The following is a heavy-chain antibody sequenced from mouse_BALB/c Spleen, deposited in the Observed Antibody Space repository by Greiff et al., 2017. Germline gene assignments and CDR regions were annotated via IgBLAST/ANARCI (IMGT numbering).Heavy chain of an antibody. V-gene: IGHV1-54*03. J-gene: IGHJ4*01. CDR3: ARRGDTMDY. Sequence: VQLQQSGAELLRPGTSVKVSCKASGYAFTNYLIEWVKQRPGQGLEWIGVINPGSGGTNYNEKFKGKATLTADKSSSTAYMQLSSLTSDDSAVYYCARRGDTMDYWGQGTSVTVSS. CDR1: GYAFTNYL. CDR2: INPGSGGT.